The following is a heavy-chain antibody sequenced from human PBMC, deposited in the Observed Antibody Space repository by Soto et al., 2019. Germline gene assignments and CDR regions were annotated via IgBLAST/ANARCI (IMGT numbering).Heavy chain of an antibody. Sequence: PGGSLRLSCSPSGFTFGDYAMNWFRQAPGKGLEWVGFIKSKAFGGTPEYAASVKGRFTISRDDSMIIAYLQMNSLKTDDTAVYYCTRDHYGRGFSSGAFDSWGQGTPVTVSS. V-gene: IGHV3-49*03. CDR1: GFTFGDYA. D-gene: IGHD5-18*01. CDR3: TRDHYGRGFSSGAFDS. J-gene: IGHJ4*02. CDR2: IKSKAFGGTP.